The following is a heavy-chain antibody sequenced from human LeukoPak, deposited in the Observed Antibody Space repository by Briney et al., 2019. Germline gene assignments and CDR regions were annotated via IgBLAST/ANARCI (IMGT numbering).Heavy chain of an antibody. J-gene: IGHJ4*02. Sequence: GGSLRLSRAASGFTFSDYYLTWIRRAPGKGLEWVSYISSSGSYTNYADSVKGRFTISRDNAKNSLYLQMNSLRAEDTALYYCAKDIGPSGFDYWGQGTLVTVSS. V-gene: IGHV3-11*05. CDR2: ISSSGSYT. D-gene: IGHD2-15*01. CDR3: AKDIGPSGFDY. CDR1: GFTFSDYY.